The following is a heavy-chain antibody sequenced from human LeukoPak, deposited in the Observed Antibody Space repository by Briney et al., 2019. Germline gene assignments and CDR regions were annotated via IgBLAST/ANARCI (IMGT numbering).Heavy chain of an antibody. J-gene: IGHJ4*02. CDR1: GYIFTSYW. CDR3: ARRSGSFQGDYNFDY. Sequence: GESLKISCKGSGYIFTSYWIAWVRQMPGKGLEWMGIIYPGDSDIRYSPSFQGQVTISADKSISTAYLQWSSLKASDTAMYYCARRSGSFQGDYNFDYWGQGTLVTVSS. D-gene: IGHD1-26*01. CDR2: IYPGDSDI. V-gene: IGHV5-51*01.